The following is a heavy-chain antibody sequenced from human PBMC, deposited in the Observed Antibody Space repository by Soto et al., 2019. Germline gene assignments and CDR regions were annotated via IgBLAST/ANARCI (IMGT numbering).Heavy chain of an antibody. CDR2: IYYSGST. V-gene: IGHV4-59*08. CDR3: ARLDGYDHYYYY. J-gene: IGHJ4*02. Sequence: SETLSLTCTVSGGSISSHDWSWIRQPPGQGLEWIGYIYYSGSTNYNPSLKSRVTISVDTSKSQFSLRLSSVTAADTAVYFCARLDGYDHYYYYWGQGALVTVSS. CDR1: GGSISSHD. D-gene: IGHD5-12*01.